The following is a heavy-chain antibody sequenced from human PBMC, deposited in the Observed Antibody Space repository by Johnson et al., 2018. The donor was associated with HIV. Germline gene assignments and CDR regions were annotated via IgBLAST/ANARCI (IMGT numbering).Heavy chain of an antibody. CDR3: TTDPIAAAGPDAFDI. CDR1: GFTFSSYD. V-gene: IGHV3-15*01. Sequence: VQLVESGGGLVQPGGSLRLSCAASGFTFSSYDMHWVRQATGKGLEWVGRIKSKSDGGTSDYAAPVKARFTISRDDSKNTLYLQMNSLKTEDTAVYYCTTDPIAAAGPDAFDIWGQGTVVTVSS. J-gene: IGHJ3*02. CDR2: IKSKSDGGTS. D-gene: IGHD6-13*01.